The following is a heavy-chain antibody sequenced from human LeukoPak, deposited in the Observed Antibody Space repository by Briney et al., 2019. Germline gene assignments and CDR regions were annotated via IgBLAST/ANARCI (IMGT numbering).Heavy chain of an antibody. D-gene: IGHD3-22*01. J-gene: IGHJ4*02. CDR1: GFTFSSYG. V-gene: IGHV3-33*01. Sequence: GGSLRLSCAASGFTFSSYGMHWVRQAPGKGLEWVAVIWYDGSNKYYADSVKGRFTISRDNSKNTLYLQMNSLRAEDTAVYYCARESHYYDSSGYYPEDYWGQGTLVTVSS. CDR2: IWYDGSNK. CDR3: ARESHYYDSSGYYPEDY.